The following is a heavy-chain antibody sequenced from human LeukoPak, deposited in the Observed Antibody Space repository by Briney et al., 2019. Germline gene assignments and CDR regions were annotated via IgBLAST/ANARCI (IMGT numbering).Heavy chain of an antibody. D-gene: IGHD3-22*01. CDR2: IIPIFGTA. CDR3: ARDLMSEYYDSTGFDI. Sequence: SVKVSCKASGGTFSSYAISWVRQAPGQGLEWMGGIIPIFGTANYAQKFQGRVTITADESTSTAYMELSSLRSEDTAVYYCARDLMSEYYDSTGFDIWGQGTMVTVSS. V-gene: IGHV1-69*13. J-gene: IGHJ3*02. CDR1: GGTFSSYA.